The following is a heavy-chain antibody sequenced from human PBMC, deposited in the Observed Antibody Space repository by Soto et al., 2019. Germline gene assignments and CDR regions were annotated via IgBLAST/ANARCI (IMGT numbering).Heavy chain of an antibody. V-gene: IGHV4-61*01. CDR2: IYYSGST. CDR3: ARHNYGSGSTYFDY. J-gene: IGHJ4*02. D-gene: IGHD3-10*01. Sequence: ASETLSLTCTVSGGSVSSGSYYWSWIRQPPGKGLEWIGYIYYSGSTNYNPSLKSRVTISVDTSKNQFSLKLNSMTAADTAVYYCARHNYGSGSTYFDYWGQGTLVTVS. CDR1: GGSVSSGSYY.